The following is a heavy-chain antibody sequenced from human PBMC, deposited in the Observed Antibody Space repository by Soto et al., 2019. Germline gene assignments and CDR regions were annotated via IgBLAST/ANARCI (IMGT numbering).Heavy chain of an antibody. D-gene: IGHD5-18*01. CDR2: MRANSGDT. Sequence: QVQLVQSGAEVKKPGASVKVSCKASGDTFTNFDINWVRQATGQGLEWMGWMRANSGDTGHAQKFKGRVSMTRNTSISTAYMELSSLRAEATAVYSWARYIYGQGFNAWGQGTRVIVSS. J-gene: IGHJ5*02. CDR1: GDTFTNFD. V-gene: IGHV1-8*01. CDR3: ARYIYGQGFNA.